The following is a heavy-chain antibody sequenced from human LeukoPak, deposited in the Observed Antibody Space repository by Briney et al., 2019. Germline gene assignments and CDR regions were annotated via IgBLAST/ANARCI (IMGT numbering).Heavy chain of an antibody. D-gene: IGHD6-13*01. CDR1: GGSISSGSYY. CDR2: IYTSGST. Sequence: SSQTLSLTCTVSGGSISSGSYYWSWIRQPAGKGLEWIGRIYTSGSTNYNPSLKSRVTISVDTSKNQFSLKLSSVTAADTAVYYCARAILAAAIDYWGQGTLVTVSS. V-gene: IGHV4-61*02. J-gene: IGHJ4*02. CDR3: ARAILAAAIDY.